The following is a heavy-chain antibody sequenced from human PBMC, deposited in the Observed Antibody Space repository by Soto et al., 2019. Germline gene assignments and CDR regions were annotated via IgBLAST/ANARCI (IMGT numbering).Heavy chain of an antibody. V-gene: IGHV3-9*01. J-gene: IGHJ4*02. CDR3: AKDTYSGSFSGYFDY. Sequence: EVQLVEYGGGLVQPGRSLRLSCAASGFTFDDYAMHWVRQAPGKGLEWVSGISWNSGSIGYADSVKGRFTISRDNAKNSLYLQMNSLRAEDTALYYCAKDTYSGSFSGYFDYWGQGTLVTVSS. CDR1: GFTFDDYA. CDR2: ISWNSGSI. D-gene: IGHD1-26*01.